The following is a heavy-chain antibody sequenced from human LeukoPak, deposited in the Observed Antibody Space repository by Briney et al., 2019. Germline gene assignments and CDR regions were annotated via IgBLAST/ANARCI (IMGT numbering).Heavy chain of an antibody. CDR1: RFTVSSIY. CDR2: IYGGGNT. D-gene: IGHD3-3*01. V-gene: IGHV3-66*02. CDR3: ERSYDFWSGYDY. J-gene: IGHJ4*02. Sequence: PGGSVRLSCAASRFTVSSIYMTWVRQAPGKWLVWVSIIYGGGNTYYANSVRGRFTISRDNSKNTMYLQMNSVRDEDTAVYYCERSYDFWSGYDYWGQGTLVTVSS.